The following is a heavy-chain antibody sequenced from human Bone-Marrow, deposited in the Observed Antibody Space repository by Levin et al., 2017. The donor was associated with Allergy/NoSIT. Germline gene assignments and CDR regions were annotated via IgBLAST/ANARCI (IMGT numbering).Heavy chain of an antibody. CDR3: ARAIGGEGIEI. CDR2: LYSGAST. CDR1: GGSIGNYY. J-gene: IGHJ3*02. V-gene: IGHV4-59*01. D-gene: IGHD6-13*01. Sequence: PSETLSLTCTVSGGSIGNYYWSWVRQPPGKGLEWIGYLYSGASTIYNPSLKSRVAISVDTSKNQLSLNLSSVTTADTAVYFCARAIGGEGIEIWGQGTMVTVSS.